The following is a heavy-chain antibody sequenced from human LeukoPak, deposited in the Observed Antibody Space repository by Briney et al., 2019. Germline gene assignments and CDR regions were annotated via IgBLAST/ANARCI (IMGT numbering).Heavy chain of an antibody. CDR2: INHIGST. CDR3: ARISALAAVDTDY. CDR1: GGSFSGYY. J-gene: IGHJ4*02. Sequence: SETLSLTCAVYGGSFSGYYWSWIRQPPGKGLECIGEINHIGSTNYNPSLKSRVTISVDTSKNQFSLKLTSVTAADTAVYYCARISALAAVDTDYWGQGTLVTVSS. V-gene: IGHV4-34*01. D-gene: IGHD6-13*01.